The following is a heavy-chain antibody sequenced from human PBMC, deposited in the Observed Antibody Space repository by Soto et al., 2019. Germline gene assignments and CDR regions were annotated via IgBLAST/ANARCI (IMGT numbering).Heavy chain of an antibody. J-gene: IGHJ4*02. CDR3: ARLADVTVTGYFDY. CDR2: IYYSGST. D-gene: IGHD4-17*01. V-gene: IGHV4-39*01. CDR1: GGSISSSSYY. Sequence: QLQLQESGPGLVKPSETLSLTCTVSGGSISSSSYYWGWIRRPPGKGLEWIGRIYYSGSTYYNPSLKSRVTISVDTSKNQFSLKLSSVTAADPAVYYCARLADVTVTGYFDYWGQGTLVTVSS.